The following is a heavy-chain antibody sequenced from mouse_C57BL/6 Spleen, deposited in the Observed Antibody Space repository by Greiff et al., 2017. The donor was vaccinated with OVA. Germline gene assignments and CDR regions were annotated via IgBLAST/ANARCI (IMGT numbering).Heavy chain of an antibody. CDR3: AREGEGISFDY. Sequence: EVKLVESGGDLVKPGGSLKLSCAASGFTFSSYGMSWVRQTPDKRLAWVATISSGGSYTYYPDSVTGRFTISRDNAKNTLYLQMSSLKSEDTAMYYCAREGEGISFDYWGQGTTLTVSS. CDR1: GFTFSSYG. V-gene: IGHV5-6*01. J-gene: IGHJ2*01. CDR2: ISSGGSYT.